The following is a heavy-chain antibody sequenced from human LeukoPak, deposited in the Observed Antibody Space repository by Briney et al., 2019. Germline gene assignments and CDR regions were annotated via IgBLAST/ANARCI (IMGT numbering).Heavy chain of an antibody. CDR1: GFTFSSYG. J-gene: IGHJ4*02. V-gene: IGHV3-33*01. CDR3: AGEGNRGGDFDY. D-gene: IGHD3-10*01. Sequence: GGSLRLSCAASGFTFSSYGMHWVRQAPGKGLEWVAVIWYDGSNKYYADSVKGRFTISRDNSKNTLYLQMNSLRAEDTAVYYCAGEGNRGGDFDYWGQGTLVTVSS. CDR2: IWYDGSNK.